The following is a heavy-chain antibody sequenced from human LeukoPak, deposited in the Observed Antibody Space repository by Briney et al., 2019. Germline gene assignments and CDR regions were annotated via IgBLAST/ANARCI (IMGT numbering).Heavy chain of an antibody. V-gene: IGHV4-34*01. D-gene: IGHD4-11*01. CDR2: INHSGST. CDR1: GGSFSGYY. J-gene: IGHJ6*02. Sequence: SETLSLTCAVYGGSFSGYYWSWIRQPPGKGLEWIGEINHSGSTNYNPSLKSRVTISVDTSKNQFSLKLSSVTAADTAVYYCASLPNYSNYPLYYYYGMDVWGQGTTVTVSS. CDR3: ASLPNYSNYPLYYYYGMDV.